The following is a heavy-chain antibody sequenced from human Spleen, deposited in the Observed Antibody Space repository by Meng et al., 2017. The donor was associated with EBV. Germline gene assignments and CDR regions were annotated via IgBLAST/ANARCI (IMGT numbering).Heavy chain of an antibody. Sequence: VPSVEFGTRSRKPGSPVKASCKTSGGPCISDVISWVRQAPGQGRQWIGGLIPMLGAPLYAQKSLDRVTIIADKSTSTHNMEPGSMRSDDTAVNYSGSESGRGYTLDYWGRGTLVTVSS. CDR1: GGPCISDV. CDR2: LIPMLGAP. J-gene: IGHJ4*02. CDR3: GSESGRGYTLDY. D-gene: IGHD3-10*01. V-gene: IGHV1-69*06.